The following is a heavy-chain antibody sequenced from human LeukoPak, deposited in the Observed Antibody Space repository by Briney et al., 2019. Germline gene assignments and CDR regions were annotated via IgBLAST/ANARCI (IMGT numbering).Heavy chain of an antibody. V-gene: IGHV4-61*01. CDR1: GYSISSGYY. CDR2: IYYSGST. D-gene: IGHD3-3*01. CDR3: ARERSGSEIFARSFDN. Sequence: SETLSLTRTVSGYSISSGYYWSCMRPPPGKARQWIGYIYYSGSTIYNPSFNSRVTITLQTSKNKLSFMQLSVTAAATTAYYCARERSGSEIFARSFDNWGQGTMGTVSS. J-gene: IGHJ3*02.